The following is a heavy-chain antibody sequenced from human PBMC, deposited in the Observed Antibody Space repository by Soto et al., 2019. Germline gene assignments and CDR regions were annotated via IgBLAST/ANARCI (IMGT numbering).Heavy chain of an antibody. V-gene: IGHV3-30-3*01. CDR2: ISYDGSNK. J-gene: IGHJ6*02. D-gene: IGHD3-22*01. CDR1: GFTFSSYA. Sequence: QVQLVESGGGVVQPGRSLRLSCAASGFTFSSYAMHWVRQAPGKGLEWVAVISYDGSNKYYADSVKGRFTISRDNSKNHLYRHMNSLGAEDTAVYYCARGPTYDSSGDYLGAEYYYYGRDVWGQGTTVTVS. CDR3: ARGPTYDSSGDYLGAEYYYYGRDV.